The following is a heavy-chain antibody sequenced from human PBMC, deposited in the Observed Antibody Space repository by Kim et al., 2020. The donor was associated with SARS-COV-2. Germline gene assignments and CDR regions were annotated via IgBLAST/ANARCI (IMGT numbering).Heavy chain of an antibody. D-gene: IGHD1-26*01. Sequence: GGSLRLSCAASGFTFSSYDMGWVRQAPGKGLEWVSAISGSGGSTYYADSVKGRFTISRDNSKNTLYLQMNSRRAEDTAVYYCAKRRPLGYSGSYYWFDPWGQGTLVTVSS. CDR2: ISGSGGST. V-gene: IGHV3-23*01. CDR1: GFTFSSYD. J-gene: IGHJ5*02. CDR3: AKRRPLGYSGSYYWFDP.